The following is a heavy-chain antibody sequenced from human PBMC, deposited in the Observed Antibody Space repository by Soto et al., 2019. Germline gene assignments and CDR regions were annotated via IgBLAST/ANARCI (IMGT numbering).Heavy chain of an antibody. Sequence: EVHLVESGGGLVQTGGSLRLSCTIYESTVRRDWMNWVRQAPGKGLEWVAHINQDGSEKYYVDSVKGRFTISRDNANNLLFLQMNSLGAGDTAMYYCSGGVGDAFWGQGTLVTVSS. V-gene: IGHV3-7*04. CDR1: ESTVRRDW. CDR2: INQDGSEK. J-gene: IGHJ4*02. CDR3: SGGVGDAF. D-gene: IGHD1-26*01.